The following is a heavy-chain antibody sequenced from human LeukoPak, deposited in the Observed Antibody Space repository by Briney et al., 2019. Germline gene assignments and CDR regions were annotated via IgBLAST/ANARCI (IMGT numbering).Heavy chain of an antibody. V-gene: IGHV4-59*08. J-gene: IGHJ4*02. CDR3: VRRDNTGWNYFDY. Sequence: PETLTLTCTVSGGSINSHYWSWIRQPPGKGLEWIGDIYYSGSTKYNPSLKSRVTISVDTSKNHLSLKLSSVLAADTAIYYCVRRDNTGWNYFDYLGQGILATVSS. CDR2: IYYSGST. D-gene: IGHD6-19*01. CDR1: GGSINSHY.